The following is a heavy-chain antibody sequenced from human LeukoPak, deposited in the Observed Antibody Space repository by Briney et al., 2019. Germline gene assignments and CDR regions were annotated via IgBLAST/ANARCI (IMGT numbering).Heavy chain of an antibody. V-gene: IGHV3-64D*09. CDR2: ISDNGGRT. J-gene: IGHJ4*02. D-gene: IGHD1-26*01. CDR3: VKDVGGSYAFDY. Sequence: GGSRRLSCSASGFTFSSYAMHWVRQAPGKGLEYVSGISDNGGRTHYGDSVKGRFSISRDNSKNTLHLQMSTLRAEDTALYYCVKDVGGSYAFDYWGQGILVTVAS. CDR1: GFTFSSYA.